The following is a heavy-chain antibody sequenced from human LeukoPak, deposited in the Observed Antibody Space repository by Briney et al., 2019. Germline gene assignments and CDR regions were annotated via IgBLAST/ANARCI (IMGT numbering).Heavy chain of an antibody. CDR3: ARGMSATSGYLELEY. J-gene: IGHJ4*02. CDR1: GFTFSSYA. Sequence: TGGSLRHSCAASGFTFSSYAMSWVRQSPGKGLEWVSAISGSGGNTYSADSVKGRCTISRDNPKKTLFLHMNSLRAEDTAVYYCARGMSATSGYLELEYWGQGTLVTVST. V-gene: IGHV3-23*01. CDR2: ISGSGGNT. D-gene: IGHD3-22*01.